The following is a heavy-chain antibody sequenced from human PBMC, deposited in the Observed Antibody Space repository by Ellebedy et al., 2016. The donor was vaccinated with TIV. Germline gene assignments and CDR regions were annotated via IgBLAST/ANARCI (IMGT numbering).Heavy chain of an antibody. CDR3: ARDDEYRFDY. V-gene: IGHV3-33*08. D-gene: IGHD2/OR15-2a*01. Sequence: PGGSLRLSCAASGFTFNSYAMHWVRQAPGKGLEWVAIIWYDGSNEYYADSVKGRFTISRDNSKNTLYLQMNSLRAEDSAVYYCARDDEYRFDYWGQGALVTVSS. CDR1: GFTFNSYA. CDR2: IWYDGSNE. J-gene: IGHJ4*02.